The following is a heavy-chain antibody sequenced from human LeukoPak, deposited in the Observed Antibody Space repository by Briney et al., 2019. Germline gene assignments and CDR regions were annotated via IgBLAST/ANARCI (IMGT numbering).Heavy chain of an antibody. Sequence: GGSLRLSCAASGFTFSSYGMHWVRQAPGKGLEWVAFIWYDGSNKYYADSVKGRFTISRDNSKNTLYLQMNSLRAEDTAVYYCAKDSGSGYYTSYYFDYWGQGTLVTVSS. V-gene: IGHV3-30*02. D-gene: IGHD3-3*01. CDR3: AKDSGSGYYTSYYFDY. CDR1: GFTFSSYG. CDR2: IWYDGSNK. J-gene: IGHJ4*02.